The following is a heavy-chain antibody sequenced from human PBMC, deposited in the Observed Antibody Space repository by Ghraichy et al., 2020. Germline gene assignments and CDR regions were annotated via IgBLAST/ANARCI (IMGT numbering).Heavy chain of an antibody. CDR3: ARGPPRRWELQARRYGLVYDY. Sequence: GGSLRLSCAASGFTFRSYSMNWVRQAPGKGLEWVSYISSSSSTIYYADSVKGRFTISRDNAKNSLYLHMNSLRDEDTAVYYCARGPPRRWELQARRYGLVYDYWGQGTLVTVSS. CDR1: GFTFRSYS. J-gene: IGHJ4*02. V-gene: IGHV3-48*02. CDR2: ISSSSSTI. D-gene: IGHD1-26*01.